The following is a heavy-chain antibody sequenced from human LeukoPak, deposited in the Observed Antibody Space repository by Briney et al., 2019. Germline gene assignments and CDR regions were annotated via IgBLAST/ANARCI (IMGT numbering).Heavy chain of an antibody. J-gene: IGHJ5*01. CDR2: IYYSGSN. Sequence: SETLSLTCSVSGGSISNYYWSWLRQSPGKGLEWIGYIYYSGSNQYNPSLKSRVTISVDTSKNQFSLKLSSVTAADTAVYFCARQASDGYNYGPFDSWGQGTLVTVSS. CDR1: GGSISNYY. V-gene: IGHV4-59*08. D-gene: IGHD5-24*01. CDR3: ARQASDGYNYGPFDS.